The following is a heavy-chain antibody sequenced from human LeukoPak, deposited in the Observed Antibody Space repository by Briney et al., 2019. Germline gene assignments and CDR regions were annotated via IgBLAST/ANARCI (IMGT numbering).Heavy chain of an antibody. V-gene: IGHV1-24*01. CDR1: GYTLTELS. CDR3: ATAIYYYDSSGYSSAFDI. D-gene: IGHD3-22*01. J-gene: IGHJ3*02. Sequence: ASVKVSCKVSGYTLTELSMHWVRQAPGKGLEWMGGFDPEDGETIYAQKFQGRVTMTEDTSIDTAYMELSSLRSEDTAVYYCATAIYYYDSSGYSSAFDIWGQGTMVTVSS. CDR2: FDPEDGET.